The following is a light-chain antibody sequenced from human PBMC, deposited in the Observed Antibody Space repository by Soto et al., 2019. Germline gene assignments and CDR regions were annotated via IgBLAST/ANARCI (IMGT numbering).Light chain of an antibody. CDR1: QNISNY. Sequence: DIQMTQSPSSLSASLGDRGTITCRASQNISNYLNWYRQKPGKAPKILISAASSLQSGVPSRFSGSGSGTDFTLTISSLQPEDFATYYCQQTYSILFTFGGGTKV. V-gene: IGKV1-39*01. CDR3: QQTYSILFT. J-gene: IGKJ4*01. CDR2: AAS.